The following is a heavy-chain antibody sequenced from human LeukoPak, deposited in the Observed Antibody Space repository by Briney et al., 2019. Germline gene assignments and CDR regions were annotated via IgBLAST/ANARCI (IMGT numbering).Heavy chain of an antibody. D-gene: IGHD1-1*01. CDR2: IGTAGDT. V-gene: IGHV3-13*01. CDR3: ARQMTTDGNFDY. Sequence: GGSLSLSCAASGFTLSNFAMHWVRQATGKGLEWVAAIGTAGDTFYPGSVKGRFTISRENAKNSLYLQLNNLRAEDTAVYYCARQMTTDGNFDYWGQGTLVTVSS. CDR1: GFTLSNFA. J-gene: IGHJ4*02.